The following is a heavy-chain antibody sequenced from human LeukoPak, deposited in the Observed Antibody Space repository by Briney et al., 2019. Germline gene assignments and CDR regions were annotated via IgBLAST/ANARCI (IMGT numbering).Heavy chain of an antibody. CDR1: GFSFSNYW. V-gene: IGHV3-7*01. CDR2: IKQDGSEK. D-gene: IGHD5-18*01. Sequence: GGSLRLSCAASGFSFSNYWMTWVRQAPGKGLEWVAKIKQDGSEKYHVDSVKGRFTIFRDNAKNSLYLQMNSLRAEDTAVYYCGRDVGYSYGVDYWGQGTLVTVSS. CDR3: GRDVGYSYGVDY. J-gene: IGHJ4*02.